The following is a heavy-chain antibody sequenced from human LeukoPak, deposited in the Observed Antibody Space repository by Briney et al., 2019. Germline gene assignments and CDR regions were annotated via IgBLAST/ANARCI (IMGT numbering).Heavy chain of an antibody. CDR3: ARSGTMIVVVITGTGFDP. J-gene: IGHJ5*02. D-gene: IGHD3-22*01. CDR1: GGSISSDDYS. V-gene: IGHV4-30-2*03. Sequence: SQTLSLTCAVSGGSISSDDYSWSWLRQPPGKGLEWIGSIYYSGSTYYNPSLKSRVAISVDTSKNQFSLKLSSVTAADTAVYYCARSGTMIVVVITGTGFDPWGQGTLVTVSS. CDR2: IYYSGST.